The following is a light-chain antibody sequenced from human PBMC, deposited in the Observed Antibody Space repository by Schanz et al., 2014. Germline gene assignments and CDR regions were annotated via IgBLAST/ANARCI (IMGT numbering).Light chain of an antibody. V-gene: IGLV1-40*01. J-gene: IGLJ2*01. CDR2: ANK. CDR3: SSYAGSNNPVV. Sequence: QSVLTQPPSVSGAPGQRVTISCTGSSSNIGAGSDVHWYQHLPGTAPKLVIYANKNRPSGVPDRFSGSKSGTSASLTITGLQAEDEADYYCSSYAGSNNPVVFGGGTQLTVL. CDR1: SSNIGAGSD.